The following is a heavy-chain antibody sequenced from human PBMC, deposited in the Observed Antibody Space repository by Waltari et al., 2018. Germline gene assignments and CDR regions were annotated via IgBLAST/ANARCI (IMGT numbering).Heavy chain of an antibody. CDR2: LKSKAEGGTT. CDR1: EFTFANAW. Sequence: EVQLVESGGGLVKPGDSLRLSCVASEFTFANAWINWVRQAPGKGLEWVGRLKSKAEGGTTDYAAPVKGRFAISRDDSKDTAYLQMNSLKTEDTAMYFCTTEGGRTWPMYWGQGTLVTVSS. J-gene: IGHJ4*02. CDR3: TTEGGRTWPMY. D-gene: IGHD2-2*01. V-gene: IGHV3-15*01.